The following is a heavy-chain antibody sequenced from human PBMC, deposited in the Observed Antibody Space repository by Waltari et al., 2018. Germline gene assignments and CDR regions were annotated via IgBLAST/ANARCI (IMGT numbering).Heavy chain of an antibody. CDR2: IIPILGIA. CDR1: GGTFSSYA. CDR3: ARGGMEWIQPYYYYGMDV. Sequence: QVQLVQSGAEVKKPGSSVKVSCKASGGTFSSYAISWLRQAPGKGLEWMGGIIPILGIANYAQKFQGRVTITADKSTSTAYMELSSLRSEDTAVYYCARGGMEWIQPYYYYGMDVWGQGTTVTVSS. J-gene: IGHJ6*02. D-gene: IGHD5-18*01. V-gene: IGHV1-69*10.